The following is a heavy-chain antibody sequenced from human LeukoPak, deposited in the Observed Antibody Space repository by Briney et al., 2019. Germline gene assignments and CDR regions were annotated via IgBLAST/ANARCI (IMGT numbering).Heavy chain of an antibody. CDR2: ISYDGSNK. Sequence: GGSLRLSCAASGFTFSSYGMHWVRQAPGKGLEWVAVISYDGSNKYYADSVKGRFTISRDNAKNSLYLQMNSLRAEDTAVYYCARTYDSSGYYYVFDYWGQGTLVTVSS. CDR1: GFTFSSYG. V-gene: IGHV3-30*03. J-gene: IGHJ4*02. D-gene: IGHD3-22*01. CDR3: ARTYDSSGYYYVFDY.